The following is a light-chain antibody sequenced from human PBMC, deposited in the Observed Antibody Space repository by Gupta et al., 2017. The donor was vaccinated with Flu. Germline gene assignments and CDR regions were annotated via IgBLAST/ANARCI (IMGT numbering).Light chain of an antibody. CDR1: SSNIGSNT. CDR2: NDN. V-gene: IGLV1-44*01. CDR3: AAWDDSLKGGV. J-gene: IGLJ2*01. Sequence: RVNISCSGSSSNIGSNTVNWYQQFPGTAPKLLIYNDNERPSGVPDRLSASKSGTSASLAISGLQSEDEADYYCAAWDDSLKGGVFGGGTKLTVL.